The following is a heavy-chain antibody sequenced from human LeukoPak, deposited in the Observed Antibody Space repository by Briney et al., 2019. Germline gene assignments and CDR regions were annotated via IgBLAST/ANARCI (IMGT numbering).Heavy chain of an antibody. J-gene: IGHJ4*02. CDR1: GFTFSSYA. CDR2: ISGSGGST. Sequence: QSGGSLRLSCAASGFTFSSYAMSWVRQAPGKGLEWVSAISGSGGSTYYADSVKGRFTISRDNSKNTLYLQMNSLRAEDTAVYYCAKESEVRVWGSYYFDYWGQGTLVTVSS. V-gene: IGHV3-23*01. CDR3: AKESEVRVWGSYYFDY. D-gene: IGHD3-16*01.